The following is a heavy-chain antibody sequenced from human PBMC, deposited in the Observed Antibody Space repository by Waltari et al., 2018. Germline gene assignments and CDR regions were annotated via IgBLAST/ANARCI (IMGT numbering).Heavy chain of an antibody. CDR3: ARDDGDYYFDY. V-gene: IGHV1-2*02. J-gene: IGHJ4*02. CDR1: GCTFSSYA. CDR2: INPNSGGT. Sequence: QVQLVQSGAAVKKPGSSVKVSCKASGCTFSSYAISWVRQAPGQGLEWMGWINPNSGGTNYAQKFQGRVTMTRDTSISTAYMELSRLRSDDTAVYYCARDDGDYYFDYWGQGTLVTVSS. D-gene: IGHD4-17*01.